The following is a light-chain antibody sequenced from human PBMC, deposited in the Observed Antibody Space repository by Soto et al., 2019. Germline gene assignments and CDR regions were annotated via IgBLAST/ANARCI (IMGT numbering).Light chain of an antibody. CDR2: FAS. J-gene: IGKJ4*01. V-gene: IGKV3-15*01. Sequence: ERVMTQFLATLSVCPGAKATLSCRASPTVSNNLAWYQQKPSQAPRLLIYFASTRATGVPARFSGSGSGTEFTLTISNLQSEDSAVYYCQHYNEWPLTFGGGTKLETK. CDR3: QHYNEWPLT. CDR1: PTVSNN.